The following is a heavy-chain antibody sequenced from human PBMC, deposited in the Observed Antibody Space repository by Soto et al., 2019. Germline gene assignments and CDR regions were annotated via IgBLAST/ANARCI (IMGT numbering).Heavy chain of an antibody. J-gene: IGHJ5*02. D-gene: IGHD3-3*01. CDR1: GGSFSGYY. V-gene: IGHV4-34*01. CDR3: ARGITIFGVVTGRGWFDP. Sequence: KPSETLSLTCAVYGGSFSGYYWSWIRQPPGKGLEWIGEINHSGSTNYNPSLKSRVTISVDTSKNQFSLKLSSVTAADTAVYYCARGITIFGVVTGRGWFDPWGQGTLVTVSS. CDR2: INHSGST.